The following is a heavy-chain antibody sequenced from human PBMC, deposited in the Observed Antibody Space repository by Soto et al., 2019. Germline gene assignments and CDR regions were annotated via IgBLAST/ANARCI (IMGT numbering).Heavy chain of an antibody. Sequence: SETLSLTCAVYCGSFSGYYWSWIRQPPGKGLEWIGEINHSGSTNYNPSLKSRVTISVDTPKNQFSLKLSSVTAADTAVYYCARNRVQLWSYYYYYYGMDVWGQGTTVTVS. V-gene: IGHV4-34*01. CDR3: ARNRVQLWSYYYYYYGMDV. CDR1: CGSFSGYY. J-gene: IGHJ6*02. CDR2: INHSGST. D-gene: IGHD5-18*01.